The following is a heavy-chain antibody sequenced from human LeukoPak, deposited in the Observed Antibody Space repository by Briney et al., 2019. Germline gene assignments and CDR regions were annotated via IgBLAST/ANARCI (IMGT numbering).Heavy chain of an antibody. Sequence: ASVKVSCKASGYTFTSYGISWVRQAPGQGLEWMGWISAYNGKTNYAQKLQGRVTMTTDTSTSTAYMELRSLRSDDTAVYYCARGWRGGHTAMVTLFDYWGQGTLVTVSS. J-gene: IGHJ4*02. CDR2: ISAYNGKT. CDR3: ARGWRGGHTAMVTLFDY. CDR1: GYTFTSYG. D-gene: IGHD5-18*01. V-gene: IGHV1-18*04.